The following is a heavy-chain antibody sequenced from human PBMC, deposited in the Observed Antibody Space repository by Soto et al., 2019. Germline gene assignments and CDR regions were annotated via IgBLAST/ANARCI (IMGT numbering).Heavy chain of an antibody. V-gene: IGHV4-34*01. CDR2: INHSGST. J-gene: IGHJ6*02. CDR3: ARGLFGHMDV. CDR1: GGSFSGYY. D-gene: IGHD3-10*02. Sequence: SETLSLTCAVYGGSFSGYYWSWIRQPPGKGLEWIGEINHSGSTNYNPSLKSRVTISVDTSKNQFSLKLSSVTAADTAGYYCARGLFGHMDVWGQGTTVTVSS.